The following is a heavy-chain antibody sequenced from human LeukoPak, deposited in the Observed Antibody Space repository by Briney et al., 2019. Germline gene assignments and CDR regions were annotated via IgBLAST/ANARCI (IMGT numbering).Heavy chain of an antibody. D-gene: IGHD5-18*01. CDR1: GFTFSIYA. CDR2: ISSNGGDT. Sequence: PGGSLRLSCAASGFTFSIYAMHWVRQAPGKGLEYVSGISSNGGDTYYANSVKGRFTISRDNAKNSLYLQMNSLRAEDTAVYYCARDDRYSYGPTLDYWGQGTLVTVSS. CDR3: ARDDRYSYGPTLDY. V-gene: IGHV3-64*01. J-gene: IGHJ4*02.